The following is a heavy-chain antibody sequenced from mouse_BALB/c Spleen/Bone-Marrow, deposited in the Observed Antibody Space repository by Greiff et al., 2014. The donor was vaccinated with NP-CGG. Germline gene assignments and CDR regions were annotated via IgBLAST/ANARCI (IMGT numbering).Heavy chain of an antibody. CDR1: GFTFSSYG. D-gene: IGHD2-14*01. J-gene: IGHJ4*01. CDR3: ARQDRSFAMDY. CDR2: ISGGGSYT. V-gene: IGHV5-9-2*01. Sequence: EVKVEESGGGLVKPGGSLKLSCAASGFTFSSYGMSWVRQTPEKRLEWVATISGGGSYTYYPDSVKGRFTISRDNAKNNLYLQMSSLRSEDTALYYCARQDRSFAMDYWGQGTSVTVSS.